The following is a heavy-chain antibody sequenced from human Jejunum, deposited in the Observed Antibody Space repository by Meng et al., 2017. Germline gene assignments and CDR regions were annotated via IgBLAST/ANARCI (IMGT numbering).Heavy chain of an antibody. J-gene: IGHJ4*02. V-gene: IGHV3-33*01. CDR1: GCTFSSLG. CDR3: ARDQAGSGYNLDY. D-gene: IGHD5-12*01. Sequence: SWRASGCTFSSLGMHWVRQTPGKGLEGVAVIWPGSSNTLYADSVKGRFTISRDDYQNTLYLQMNSLRVEDTALYYCARDQAGSGYNLDYWGQGTLVTVSS. CDR2: IWPGSSNT.